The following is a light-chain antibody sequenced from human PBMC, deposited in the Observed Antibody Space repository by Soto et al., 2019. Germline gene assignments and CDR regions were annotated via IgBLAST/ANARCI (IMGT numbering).Light chain of an antibody. CDR1: HTTSHY. CDR2: GAS. Sequence: DIAMTQSPSSLSASVGARVTITCRASHTTSHYLTWDQHKPGKAPNLLISGASSLGSDVPSRFNGIGSGNQVALTIASRQREDGATDLCHRPDNHPTTFGQGTKVEI. V-gene: IGKV1-39*01. J-gene: IGKJ1*01. CDR3: HRPDNHPTT.